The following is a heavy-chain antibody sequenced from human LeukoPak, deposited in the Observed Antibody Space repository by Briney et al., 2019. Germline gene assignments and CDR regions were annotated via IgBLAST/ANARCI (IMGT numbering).Heavy chain of an antibody. CDR3: ARVYYSSSYDYWYFDL. V-gene: IGHV4-4*02. CDR1: GGSISSSNW. Sequence: PSGTLSLTCAVSGGSISSSNWWSWVRQPPGKGLEWIGYIYYSGSTNYNPSLKSRVTISVDTSKNQFSLKLSSVTAADTAVYYCARVYYSSSYDYWYFDLWGRGTLVTVSS. CDR2: IYYSGST. J-gene: IGHJ2*01. D-gene: IGHD6-13*01.